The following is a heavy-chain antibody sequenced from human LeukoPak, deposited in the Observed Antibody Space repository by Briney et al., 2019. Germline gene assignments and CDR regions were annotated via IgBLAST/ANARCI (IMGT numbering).Heavy chain of an antibody. CDR1: GFTFSSYA. CDR2: ISGSGSST. D-gene: IGHD2-15*01. CDR3: AKDKVGVVVTWDY. Sequence: GGSLRLSCAASGFTFSSYAMSWVRQAPGKGLEWVSAISGSGSSTYYADSVKGRFTISRDNSKNTLYLQMNSLRAEDAAVYYCAKDKVGVVVTWDYWGQGTLVTVSS. V-gene: IGHV3-23*01. J-gene: IGHJ4*02.